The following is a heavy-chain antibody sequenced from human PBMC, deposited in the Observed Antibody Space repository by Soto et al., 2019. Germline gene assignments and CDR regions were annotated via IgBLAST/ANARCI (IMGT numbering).Heavy chain of an antibody. Sequence: GASVKVSCKASGYAFTSYAMHWVRQAPGQRLEWMGWINAGNGNTKYSQKFQGRVTITRDTSASTAYMELSSLRSEDTAVYYCARDGVVVNNFDYWGQGTLVTVSS. CDR2: INAGNGNT. CDR1: GYAFTSYA. J-gene: IGHJ4*02. V-gene: IGHV1-3*01. D-gene: IGHD3-22*01. CDR3: ARDGVVVNNFDY.